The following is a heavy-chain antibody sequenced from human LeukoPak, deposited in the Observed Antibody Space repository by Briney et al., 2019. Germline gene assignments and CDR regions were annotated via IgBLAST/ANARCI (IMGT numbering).Heavy chain of an antibody. CDR2: IYYSGST. D-gene: IGHD7-27*01. CDR3: ARLTGDPRGFDY. CDR1: GGSISSGDYY. J-gene: IGHJ4*02. V-gene: IGHV4-30-4*01. Sequence: SQTLSLTCTVSGGSISSGDYYWSWIRQPPGKGLEWIGYIYYSGSTYYNPSLKSRVTISVDTSKNQFSLKLSSVTPEDTAVYYCARLTGDPRGFDYWGQGTLVTVSS.